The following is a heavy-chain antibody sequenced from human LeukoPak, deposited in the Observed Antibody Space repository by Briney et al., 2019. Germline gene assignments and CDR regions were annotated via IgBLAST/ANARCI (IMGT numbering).Heavy chain of an antibody. Sequence: ASVKVSCKVSGYTLTELSMHWVRQAPGKGLEWMGGFDPEDGETIYAQKSQGRVTMTEDTSTDTAYMELSSLGSEDTAVYYCATPPFGGDGGFDYWGQGTLVTVSS. D-gene: IGHD3-3*01. J-gene: IGHJ4*02. CDR1: GYTLTELS. V-gene: IGHV1-24*01. CDR3: ATPPFGGDGGFDY. CDR2: FDPEDGET.